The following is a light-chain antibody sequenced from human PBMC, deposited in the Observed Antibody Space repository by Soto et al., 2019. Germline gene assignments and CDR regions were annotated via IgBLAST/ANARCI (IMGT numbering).Light chain of an antibody. Sequence: IHMTQSPSTLSGTVGDRVTITCRASQTSSSWLAWYQKKPGKAPKLRIYKASTLKSGVPSRFSGSGSGTEFTLTISSLQPDDFATYYCQHYNSYSEAFGQGTKVDIK. CDR2: KAS. CDR3: QHYNSYSEA. V-gene: IGKV1-5*03. J-gene: IGKJ1*01. CDR1: QTSSSW.